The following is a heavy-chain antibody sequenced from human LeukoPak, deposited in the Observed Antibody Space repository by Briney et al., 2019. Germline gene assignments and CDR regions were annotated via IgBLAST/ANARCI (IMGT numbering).Heavy chain of an antibody. CDR2: INAGNGNT. V-gene: IGHV1-3*01. CDR1: GYTFTSYA. D-gene: IGHD3-10*01. Sequence: ASVKVSCKASGYTFTSYAMHWVRQAPGQRLEWMGWINAGNGNTKYSQKFQGRVTITRDTSASTAYMELSSLRSEDTAVYYCASSVTMVRGASPPAYYYYGMDVWGQGTTVTVSS. CDR3: ASSVTMVRGASPPAYYYYGMDV. J-gene: IGHJ6*02.